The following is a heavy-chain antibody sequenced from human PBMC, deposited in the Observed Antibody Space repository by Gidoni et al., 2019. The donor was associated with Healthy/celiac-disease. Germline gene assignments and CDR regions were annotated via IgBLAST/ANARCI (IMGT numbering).Heavy chain of an antibody. CDR2: INHSGST. CDR1: GGSFSRYY. CDR3: ARRDILTGPTTGGYYYYMDV. D-gene: IGHD3-9*01. J-gene: IGHJ6*03. V-gene: IGHV4-34*01. Sequence: QVQLQQWGAGLLKPSETLSLTCPVYGGSFSRYYWSWLRQPPGKGLEWIGEINHSGSTNYNPSLKSRVTIAVDTSKNQFSLKLSSVTAADTAVYYCARRDILTGPTTGGYYYYMDVWGKGTTVTVSS.